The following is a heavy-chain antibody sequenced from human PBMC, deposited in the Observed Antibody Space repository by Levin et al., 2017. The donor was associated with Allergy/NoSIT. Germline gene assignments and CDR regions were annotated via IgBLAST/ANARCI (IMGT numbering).Heavy chain of an antibody. CDR2: IKQDGSEK. CDR1: GFTFRSSW. D-gene: IGHD1-1*01. CDR3: AREAGTAASYWYFDL. Sequence: LSLPCAASGFTFRSSWMSWVRQAPGKGLEWVANIKQDGSEKYYVDSVKGRFTISRDNAKNSLYLQMNSLRAEDTAVYYCAREAGTAASYWYFDLWGRGTLVTVSS. V-gene: IGHV3-7*01. J-gene: IGHJ2*01.